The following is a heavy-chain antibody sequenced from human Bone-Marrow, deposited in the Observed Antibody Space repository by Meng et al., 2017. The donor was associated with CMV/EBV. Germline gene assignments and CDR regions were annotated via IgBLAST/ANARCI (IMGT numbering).Heavy chain of an antibody. CDR2: IYSGGST. CDR3: VFRLPAWDFDD. CDR1: GFTVSSNY. D-gene: IGHD5-12*01. Sequence: GGSLRLSCAASGFTVSSNYMSWVRQAPGKGLEWVSVIYSGGSTYYADSVMGRFTISRDNSNNTLYLQMNSLRAEDTAVYYFVFRLPAWDFDDCGQGTLVTVSS. V-gene: IGHV3-53*01. J-gene: IGHJ4*02.